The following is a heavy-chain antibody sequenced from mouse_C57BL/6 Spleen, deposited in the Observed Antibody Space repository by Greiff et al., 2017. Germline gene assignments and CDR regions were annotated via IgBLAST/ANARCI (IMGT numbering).Heavy chain of an antibody. V-gene: IGHV1-42*01. CDR3: ARSYYGSETWFAY. J-gene: IGHJ3*01. D-gene: IGHD1-1*01. Sequence: VHVKQSGPELVKPGASVKISCKASGYSFTGYYMNWVKQSPEKSLEWIGEINPSTGGTTYNQKFKAKATLTVDKSSSTAYMQLKSLTSEDSAVYYCARSYYGSETWFAYWGQGTLVTVSA. CDR2: INPSTGGT. CDR1: GYSFTGYY.